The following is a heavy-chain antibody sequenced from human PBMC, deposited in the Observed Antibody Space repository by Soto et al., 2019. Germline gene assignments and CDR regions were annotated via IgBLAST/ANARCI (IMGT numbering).Heavy chain of an antibody. Sequence: GGSLRLSCAASGFDFRSYWMSWVRQAPGKGLEWVAHIKEDGSEKYYVDSVKGRFTISRDIAKSSLYLRMNSLRVEDTAVYYCTTLYYFAFNYWGQGA. CDR2: IKEDGSEK. D-gene: IGHD3-16*01. CDR1: GFDFRSYW. V-gene: IGHV3-7*01. CDR3: TTLYYFAFNY. J-gene: IGHJ4*02.